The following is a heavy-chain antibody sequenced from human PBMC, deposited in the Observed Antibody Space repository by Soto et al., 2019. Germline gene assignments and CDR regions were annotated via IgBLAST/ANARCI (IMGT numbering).Heavy chain of an antibody. Sequence: PSETLSLTCIVSGGSINSYYWSWIRQPPGKGLEWIGNIYYTGSTNYNPSRKSRVTISVDTSKNQFSLRLSSVTAADTAVYYCARVGGYYGDYPNFDYWGQGTLVTVSS. J-gene: IGHJ4*02. CDR2: IYYTGST. D-gene: IGHD4-17*01. CDR1: GGSINSYY. CDR3: ARVGGYYGDYPNFDY. V-gene: IGHV4-59*01.